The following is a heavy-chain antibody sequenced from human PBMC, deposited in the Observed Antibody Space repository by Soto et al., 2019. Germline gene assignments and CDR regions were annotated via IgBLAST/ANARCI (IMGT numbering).Heavy chain of an antibody. CDR3: TRDLFSYDYSFILWFEP. CDR2: IRSKGHNYAT. J-gene: IGHJ5*02. D-gene: IGHD3-16*01. Sequence: PGWSLRLSCAASGFAFSDSAMYLVRQASGKGPEWVGRIRSKGHNYATEYAASGKGRFTISRDDSKKTAYLQMNSLQTEDTALYYCTRDLFSYDYSFILWFEPWGQGTLVTVS. CDR1: GFAFSDSA. V-gene: IGHV3-73*01.